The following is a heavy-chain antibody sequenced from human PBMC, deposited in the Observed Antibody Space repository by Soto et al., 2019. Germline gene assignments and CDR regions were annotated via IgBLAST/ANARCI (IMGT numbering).Heavy chain of an antibody. Sequence: QVQLQESGPGLVKASETLSLTCTVSGGSMSSYYWTWIRQPPGKGLEWIGYIYYRGTTNYNPSLKSRVTISEEGCKNQCSLNWSSVTAADTAVYYCARDRLGCGEKSFDHWGQGSLVTVSP. CDR2: IYYRGTT. V-gene: IGHV4-59*01. CDR3: ARDRLGCGEKSFDH. CDR1: GGSMSSYY. J-gene: IGHJ4*02. D-gene: IGHD3-10*01.